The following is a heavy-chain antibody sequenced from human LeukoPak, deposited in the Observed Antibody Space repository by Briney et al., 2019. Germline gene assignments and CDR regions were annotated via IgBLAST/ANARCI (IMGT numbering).Heavy chain of an antibody. Sequence: PSETLSLTCTVSGGSISNYYWSWIRQPPGKGLEWIGSIYYDGSTNYNPSLKSRVTISLDTPKNQFSLKLSSVTAADTAVYYCARGLPRYYYYYGMDVWGQGTTVTVSS. CDR2: IYYDGST. J-gene: IGHJ6*02. CDR1: GGSISNYY. CDR3: ARGLPRYYYYYGMDV. V-gene: IGHV4-59*12.